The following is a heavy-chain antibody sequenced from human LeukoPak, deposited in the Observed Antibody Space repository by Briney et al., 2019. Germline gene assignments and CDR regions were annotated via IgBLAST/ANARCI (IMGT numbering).Heavy chain of an antibody. J-gene: IGHJ6*02. CDR1: GYTFTSYG. Sequence: EASVKVSCKASGYTFTSYGISWVRQAPGQGLKWMGWISAYNGNTNYAQKLQGRVTMTTDTSTSTAYMELRSLRSDDTAVYYCARVLRYFDPRPLLDYYGMDVWGQGTTVTVSS. V-gene: IGHV1-18*01. D-gene: IGHD3-9*01. CDR3: ARVLRYFDPRPLLDYYGMDV. CDR2: ISAYNGNT.